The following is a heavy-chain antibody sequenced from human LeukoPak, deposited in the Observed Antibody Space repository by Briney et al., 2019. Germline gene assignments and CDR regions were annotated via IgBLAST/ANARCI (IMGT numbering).Heavy chain of an antibody. CDR1: GGSISSYY. CDR3: ARRMSSSWFDY. V-gene: IGHV4-59*08. CDR2: IYYSGST. J-gene: IGHJ4*02. Sequence: SETLSLTCTVSGGSISSYYWSWIRQPPGKGLEWIGYIYYSGSTNYNPSLKSRVTISVDTSKNQFSLKLSSVTAADTAVYYCARRMSSSWFDYWGQGTLVTVSS. D-gene: IGHD6-13*01.